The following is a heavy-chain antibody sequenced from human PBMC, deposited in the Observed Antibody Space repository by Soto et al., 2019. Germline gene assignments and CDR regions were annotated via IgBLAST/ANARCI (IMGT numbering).Heavy chain of an antibody. CDR1: GYSFTNYW. V-gene: IGHV5-10-1*01. Sequence: GESLKISCKGSGYSFTNYWISWVRQMPGKGLEWMGRIDPSDSYTNYSPSFQGHVTISADKSISTAYLQWSSLKASDTAMYYCTRRSRATRHLDYWGQGTLVTVSS. J-gene: IGHJ4*02. CDR3: TRRSRATRHLDY. D-gene: IGHD6-6*01. CDR2: IDPSDSYT.